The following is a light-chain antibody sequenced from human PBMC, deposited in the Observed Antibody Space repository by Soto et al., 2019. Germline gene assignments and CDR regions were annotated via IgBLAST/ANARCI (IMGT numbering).Light chain of an antibody. CDR1: QSINSRY. V-gene: IGKV3-20*01. Sequence: EIVLTQSPGTLSLSPGERATLSCRASQSINSRYLAWYQQKPGQAPRLLIYGASISATGIPDRFSGSGSGTDFTITISRLEPADFAVYYCQQFGSSPGFTFGPGTKVDIK. CDR2: GAS. CDR3: QQFGSSPGFT. J-gene: IGKJ3*01.